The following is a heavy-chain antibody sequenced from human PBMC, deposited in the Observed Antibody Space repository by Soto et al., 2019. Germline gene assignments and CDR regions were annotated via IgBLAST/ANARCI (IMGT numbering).Heavy chain of an antibody. CDR2: ISAYNGNT. CDR3: ARVGPDALTAYYFDY. CDR1: GYTFTSYG. D-gene: IGHD2-2*01. J-gene: IGHJ4*02. Sequence: ASVKVSCKASGYTFTSYGISWVRQAPGQGLEWMGWISAYNGNTNYAQKLQGRVTMTTDTSTSTAYMELRSLRSDDTAVYYCARVGPDALTAYYFDYWGQGTLVTVSS. V-gene: IGHV1-18*01.